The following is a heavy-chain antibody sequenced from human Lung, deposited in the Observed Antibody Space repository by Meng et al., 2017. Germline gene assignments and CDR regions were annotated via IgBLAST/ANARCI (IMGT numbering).Heavy chain of an antibody. D-gene: IGHD4-11*01. J-gene: IGHJ4*02. Sequence: QVKLPLGGSGLLKPAETLALPRSVAGASGSDYYWSWIRQPPGKGLEWIGEINHSGSTNYNPSLESRATISADTSQNTLYLKLSSVTAADSAVYYCARGPTTMAHDFDYWGQGTLVTVSS. CDR1: GASGSDYY. CDR3: ARGPTTMAHDFDY. CDR2: INHSGST. V-gene: IGHV4-34*01.